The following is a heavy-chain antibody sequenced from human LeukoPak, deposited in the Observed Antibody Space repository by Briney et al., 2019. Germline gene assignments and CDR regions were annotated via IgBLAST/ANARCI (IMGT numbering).Heavy chain of an antibody. CDR2: ISSSSSSTI. Sequence: GGSLRLSCAASGFTFSSYSMNWVRQAPGKGLEWVSFISSSSSSTIYYADSVKGRSTISRDNAKNSLYLQMNSLRAEDTAVYYCARDRGGSYSAIDYWGQGTLVTVSS. V-gene: IGHV3-48*04. CDR3: ARDRGGSYSAIDY. CDR1: GFTFSSYS. J-gene: IGHJ4*02. D-gene: IGHD1-26*01.